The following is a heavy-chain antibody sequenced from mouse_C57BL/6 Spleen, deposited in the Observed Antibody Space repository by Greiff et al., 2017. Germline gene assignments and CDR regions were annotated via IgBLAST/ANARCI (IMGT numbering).Heavy chain of an antibody. V-gene: IGHV10-1*01. CDR3: VRHAGTGAMDY. D-gene: IGHD3-3*01. J-gene: IGHJ4*01. CDR1: GFSFNTYA. Sequence: EVKLVESGGGLVQPKGSLKLSCAASGFSFNTYAMNWVRQAPGKGLEWVARIRSKSNNYATYYADSVKDRFTISRDDSESMLYLQMNNLKTEDTAMYYCVRHAGTGAMDYWGQGTSVTVSS. CDR2: IRSKSNNYAT.